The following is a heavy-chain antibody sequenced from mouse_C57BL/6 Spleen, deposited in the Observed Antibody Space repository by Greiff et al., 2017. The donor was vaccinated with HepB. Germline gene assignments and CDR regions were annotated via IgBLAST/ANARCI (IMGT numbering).Heavy chain of an antibody. V-gene: IGHV2-6*01. CDR1: GFSLTSYG. Sequence: VQVVEPGPGLVAPSQSLSITCTVSGFSLTSYGVDWVRQSPGKGLEWLGVIWGVGSTNYNSALKSRLSISKDNSKSQVFLKMNSLQTDDTAMYYCARAYSNYAMDYWGQGTSVTVSS. D-gene: IGHD2-5*01. CDR2: IWGVGST. CDR3: ARAYSNYAMDY. J-gene: IGHJ4*01.